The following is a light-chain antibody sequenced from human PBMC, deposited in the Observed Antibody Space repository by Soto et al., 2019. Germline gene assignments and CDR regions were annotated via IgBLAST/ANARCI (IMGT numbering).Light chain of an antibody. Sequence: EIVLTQSPGTLSLSPGERATLSCRASQSVSSYLAWYQQKPGQAPRLLIYGASTRATGIPARFSGSGSGTEFTLTISSLQSEDFAVYYCQQYNDWTWTFGLGTKVDIK. CDR3: QQYNDWTWT. V-gene: IGKV3-15*01. CDR1: QSVSSY. J-gene: IGKJ1*01. CDR2: GAS.